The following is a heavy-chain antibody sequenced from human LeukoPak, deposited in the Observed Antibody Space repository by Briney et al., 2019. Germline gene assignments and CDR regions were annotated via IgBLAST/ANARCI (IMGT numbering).Heavy chain of an antibody. Sequence: PSETLSLTCTVSGGSISSYYCSWIRQPPGKGLEWIGYIYYSGSTNYNPSLKSRVTISVDTSKNQFSLKLSSVTAADTAVYYCARGAGDDFWSGYYIGTFDYWGQGTLVTVSS. V-gene: IGHV4-59*01. CDR3: ARGAGDDFWSGYYIGTFDY. D-gene: IGHD3-3*01. J-gene: IGHJ4*02. CDR2: IYYSGST. CDR1: GGSISSYY.